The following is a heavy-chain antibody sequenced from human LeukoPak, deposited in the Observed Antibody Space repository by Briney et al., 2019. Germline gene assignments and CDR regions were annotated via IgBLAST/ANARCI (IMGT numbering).Heavy chain of an antibody. CDR2: IIPIFGTA. CDR3: ARYIVVVVAATNVPDGWFDP. J-gene: IGHJ5*02. Sequence: ASVKVSCKASGGTFSSYAISWVRQAPGQGLEWMGRIIPIFGTANYAQKFQGRVTITTDESTSTAYMELSSLRSEDTAVYYCARYIVVVVAATNVPDGWFDPWGQGTLVTVSS. V-gene: IGHV1-69*05. CDR1: GGTFSSYA. D-gene: IGHD2-15*01.